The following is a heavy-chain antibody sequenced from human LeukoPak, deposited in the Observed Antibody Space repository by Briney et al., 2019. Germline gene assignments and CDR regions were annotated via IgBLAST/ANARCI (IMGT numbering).Heavy chain of an antibody. V-gene: IGHV3-53*01. CDR2: IYSGGST. J-gene: IGHJ6*03. CDR1: GFTFSSYG. Sequence: GRSLRLSCAASGFTFSSYGMHWVRQAPGKGLEWVSVIYSGGSTYYADSVKGRFTISRDNSKNTLYLQMNSLRAEDTAVYYCARDHYYYMDVWGKGTTVTVSS. CDR3: ARDHYYYMDV.